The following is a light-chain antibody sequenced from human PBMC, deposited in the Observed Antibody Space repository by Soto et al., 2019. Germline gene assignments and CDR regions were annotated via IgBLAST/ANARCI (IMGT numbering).Light chain of an antibody. Sequence: AIQLTQSPSSLSASVGDRVTITCRASQGISSALAWYQQKPGKAPKLLIYDASSLESGVPSRFSGSGSGTDFTLTISSLQTEDFATYYCQQVNNYPPFGQGTRLEIK. CDR2: DAS. CDR1: QGISSA. J-gene: IGKJ5*01. V-gene: IGKV1D-13*01. CDR3: QQVNNYPP.